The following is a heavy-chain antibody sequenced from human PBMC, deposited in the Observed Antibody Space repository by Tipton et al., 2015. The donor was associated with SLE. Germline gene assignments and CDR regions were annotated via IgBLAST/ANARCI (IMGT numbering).Heavy chain of an antibody. V-gene: IGHV4-34*01. CDR2: IDHFGNT. J-gene: IGHJ5*02. CDR3: ARGRRDCPHGICYTVFDP. Sequence: TLSLTCAVYGGSFTSSSYYWAWIRQPPGKGLEWIGEIDHFGNTNYNPSLKGRVTVSLDTSKSQFSLKLTSVTAADTAVYYCARGRRDCPHGICYTVFDPWGQGTPVTVSS. CDR1: GGSFTSSSYY. D-gene: IGHD2-8*01.